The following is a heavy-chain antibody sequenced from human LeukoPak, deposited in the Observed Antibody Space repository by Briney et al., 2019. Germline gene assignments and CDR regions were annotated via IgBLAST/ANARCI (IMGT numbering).Heavy chain of an antibody. V-gene: IGHV1-46*01. J-gene: IGHJ6*02. Sequence: ASVKVSCKASGYTFASYYRHWVRQAPGQGLEWMGITNPSGGSTSYAQKFQGRVTMTRDTSTSTVYMELSSLRSEDTAVYYCARVSGYSYGPFYYYYYGMDVWGQGTTVTVSS. D-gene: IGHD5-18*01. CDR1: GYTFASYY. CDR2: TNPSGGST. CDR3: ARVSGYSYGPFYYYYYGMDV.